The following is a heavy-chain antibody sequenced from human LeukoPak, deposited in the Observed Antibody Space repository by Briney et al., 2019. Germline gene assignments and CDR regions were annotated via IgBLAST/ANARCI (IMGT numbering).Heavy chain of an antibody. V-gene: IGHV3-21*01. CDR3: ARSVNMATSYYYYYMDV. Sequence: GGSLRLSCGAFGFNFRAFTMHWVRQAPGKGLEWVSSISSSSSYIYYADSVKGRFTISRDNAKNSLYLQMNSLRAEDTAVYYCARSVNMATSYYYYYMDVWGKGTTVTVSS. J-gene: IGHJ6*03. CDR2: ISSSSSYI. CDR1: GFNFRAFT. D-gene: IGHD5-24*01.